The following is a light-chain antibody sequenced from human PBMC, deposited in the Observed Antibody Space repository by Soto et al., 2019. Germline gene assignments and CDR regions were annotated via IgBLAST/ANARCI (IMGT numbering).Light chain of an antibody. CDR3: QQYNGYHLT. CDR2: KAS. V-gene: IGKV1-5*03. CDR1: QSISSW. J-gene: IGKJ4*01. Sequence: DIQMTQSPTTLSASVGDRVTITCRASQSISSWLAWHQQKPGKAPKLLIYKASTLEGGVPSRFSGSGSGTEFTLTISSLQPDDFATYYCQQYNGYHLTFGGGTKVEMK.